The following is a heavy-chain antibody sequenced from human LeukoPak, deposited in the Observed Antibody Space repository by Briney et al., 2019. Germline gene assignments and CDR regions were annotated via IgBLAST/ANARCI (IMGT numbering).Heavy chain of an antibody. D-gene: IGHD2-8*01. CDR1: GYNFISYY. Sequence: ASVKVSCKASGYNFISYYMHWVRPAPGQGLEWMGIINPSGGSTRYAQKFQDRVTMTRDTSTSTVYMELSSLKSEDTAVYYCAREDVVLVDAVRYYYYGMDVWGQGTTVTVSS. CDR2: INPSGGST. V-gene: IGHV1-46*01. CDR3: AREDVVLVDAVRYYYYGMDV. J-gene: IGHJ6*02.